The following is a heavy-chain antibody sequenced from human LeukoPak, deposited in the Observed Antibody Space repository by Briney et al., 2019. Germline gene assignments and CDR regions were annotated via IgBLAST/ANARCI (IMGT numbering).Heavy chain of an antibody. J-gene: IGHJ3*02. CDR1: GLTFSNAW. CDR2: IYSGGST. Sequence: GSLRLSCVASGLTFSNAWMTWVRQAPGKGLEWVSVIYSGGSTYYADSVKGRFTISRDNSKNTLYLQMNSLRAEDTAVYYCARDPHGDAFDIWGQGTMVTVSS. V-gene: IGHV3-53*01. CDR3: ARDPHGDAFDI.